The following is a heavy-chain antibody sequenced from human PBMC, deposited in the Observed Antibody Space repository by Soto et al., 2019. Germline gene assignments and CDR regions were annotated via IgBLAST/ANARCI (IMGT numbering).Heavy chain of an antibody. CDR2: ISYDGSNK. V-gene: IGHV3-30*18. CDR1: GFTFSSYG. J-gene: IGHJ4*02. CDR3: AKDQDGSGSFDY. D-gene: IGHD3-10*01. Sequence: QVQLVESGGGVVQPGRSLRLSCAASGFTFSSYGMHWVRQAPGKGLEWVAVISYDGSNKYYADSVKGRFTISRDNSKNTLYLQMNSLRAEDTAVYYCAKDQDGSGSFDYWGQGTLVTVSS.